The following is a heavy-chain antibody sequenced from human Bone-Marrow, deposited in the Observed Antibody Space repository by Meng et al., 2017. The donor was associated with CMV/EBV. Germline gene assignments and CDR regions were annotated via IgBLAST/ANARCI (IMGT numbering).Heavy chain of an antibody. Sequence: LSLTCAASGFTFSSYWMSWVRQAPGKGLEWVASITQDGSEKYSVDSVKGRFTIPRDNAKNTLFLQMNSLRAEDTAVYYCARLRDWGYFDYWGQGTLVTVSS. CDR2: ITQDGSEK. D-gene: IGHD3-16*01. CDR1: GFTFSSYW. V-gene: IGHV3-7*01. CDR3: ARLRDWGYFDY. J-gene: IGHJ4*02.